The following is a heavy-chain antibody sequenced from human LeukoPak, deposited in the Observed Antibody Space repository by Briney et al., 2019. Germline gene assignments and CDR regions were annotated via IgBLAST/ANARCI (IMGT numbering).Heavy chain of an antibody. D-gene: IGHD3-22*01. V-gene: IGHV4-39*07. CDR3: ARRNYYDSSVFDY. CDR1: GGSISSSSYY. Sequence: PSETLSLTCTVSGGSISSSSYYWGWIRQPLGKGLEWIGSIYYSGSTYYNPSLKSRVTISVDTSKNQFSLKLSSVTAADTAVYYCARRNYYDSSVFDYWGQGTLVTVSS. CDR2: IYYSGST. J-gene: IGHJ4*02.